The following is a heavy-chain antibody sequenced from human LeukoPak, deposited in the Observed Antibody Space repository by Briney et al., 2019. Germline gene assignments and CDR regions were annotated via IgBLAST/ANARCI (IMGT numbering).Heavy chain of an antibody. Sequence: PSETLSLTCTVSGGSISSSSYYWGWIRQPPGKGLEWIGSIYYSGSTYYNPSLKSRVTISVDTSKNQFSLKLSSVTAADTAVYYCARRGYDFWSGYYTYAFDIWGQGTMVTVSS. CDR2: IYYSGST. CDR1: GGSISSSSYY. V-gene: IGHV4-39*01. J-gene: IGHJ3*02. D-gene: IGHD3-3*01. CDR3: ARRGYDFWSGYYTYAFDI.